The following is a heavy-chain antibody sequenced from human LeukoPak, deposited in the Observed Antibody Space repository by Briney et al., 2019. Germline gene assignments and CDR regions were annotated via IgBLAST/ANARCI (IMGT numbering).Heavy chain of an antibody. CDR1: GFTFSSYS. V-gene: IGHV3-21*01. CDR3: ARVEVVTGLEEYFDL. CDR2: ISSSSSYI. D-gene: IGHD2-15*01. Sequence: PGGSQRLSSAASGFTFSSYSMNWVRQAPGKGLEWVSSISSSSSYIYYADSVKGRFTISRDNAKNSLYLQMNSLRAEDTAVYYCARVEVVTGLEEYFDLWGRGTLVTVSS. J-gene: IGHJ2*01.